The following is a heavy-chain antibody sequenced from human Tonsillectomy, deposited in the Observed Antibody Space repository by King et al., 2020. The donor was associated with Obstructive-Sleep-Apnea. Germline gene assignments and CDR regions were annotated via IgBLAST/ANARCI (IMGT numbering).Heavy chain of an antibody. J-gene: IGHJ2*01. V-gene: IGHV1-18*01. CDR3: VRDSSPFDI. CDR1: GYTFTSIG. Sequence: QLVQSGAEVKKPGASVKVSCKASGYTFTSIGISWVRQAPGQGLEWMGGISAYNGNTYHAQKLQDRVTMTTDTSTSTAYMELRSLRSDDTAVYYCVRDSSPFDIWGRGTLVTVSS. CDR2: ISAYNGNT. D-gene: IGHD2-2*01.